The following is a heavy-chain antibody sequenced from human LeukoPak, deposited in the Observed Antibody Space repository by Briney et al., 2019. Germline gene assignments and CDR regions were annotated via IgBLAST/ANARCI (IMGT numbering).Heavy chain of an antibody. Sequence: PGGSLRLSCAASGFTFSNYALHWVRQAPGRGLDWVAVISYDGSKKYYADSVEGRSTISRDNSKNTLYLQMNSLRVEDTAVYYCARGDTKYCSSASCHNPFDQWGQGTLVTVSS. J-gene: IGHJ4*02. CDR3: ARGDTKYCSSASCHNPFDQ. CDR2: ISYDGSKK. CDR1: GFTFSNYA. D-gene: IGHD2-2*02. V-gene: IGHV3-30-3*01.